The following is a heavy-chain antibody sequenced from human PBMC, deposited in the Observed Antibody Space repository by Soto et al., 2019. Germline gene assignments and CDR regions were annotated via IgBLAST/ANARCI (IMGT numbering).Heavy chain of an antibody. CDR1: GYTFTSYA. Sequence: ASVKVSCKASGYTFTSYAMHWVRQAPGQRLEWMGWINAGNGNTKYSQKFQGRVTITRDTSASTAYMELSSLRSEDTAVYYCARDAKRFYVYIWGSYRYHSFDYWGRGPLVPVSP. D-gene: IGHD3-16*02. V-gene: IGHV1-3*01. CDR3: ARDAKRFYVYIWGSYRYHSFDY. CDR2: INAGNGNT. J-gene: IGHJ4*02.